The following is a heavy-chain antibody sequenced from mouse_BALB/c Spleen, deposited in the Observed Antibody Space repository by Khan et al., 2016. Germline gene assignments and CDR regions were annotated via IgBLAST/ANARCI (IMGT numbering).Heavy chain of an antibody. Sequence: QIQLVPSGAELAKPGASVKMSCKASGYTFTSYWMHWVKQRPGQGLEWIGYINPSTGYTEYNQKFKDKATLTADKSSSTAYMQLSSLTSEDSAVYYCASYYGNYAMDYWGQGTSVTVSS. CDR2: INPSTGYT. CDR3: ASYYGNYAMDY. V-gene: IGHV1-7*01. CDR1: GYTFTSYW. D-gene: IGHD2-1*01. J-gene: IGHJ4*01.